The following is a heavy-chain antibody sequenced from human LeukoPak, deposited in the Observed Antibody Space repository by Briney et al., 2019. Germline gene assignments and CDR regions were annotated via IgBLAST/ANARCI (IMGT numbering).Heavy chain of an antibody. D-gene: IGHD2-15*01. CDR1: GYSFTSYW. J-gene: IGHJ6*02. CDR3: ARLDCSGGSCYSYYYYGMDV. CDR2: IYPGDSDT. V-gene: IGHV5-51*01. Sequence: GESLEISCKGSGYSFTSYWIGWVRQMPGKGLGWMGIIYPGDSDTRYSPSFQGQVTISADKSISTAYLQWSSLKASDTAMYYCARLDCSGGSCYSYYYYGMDVWGQGTTVTVSS.